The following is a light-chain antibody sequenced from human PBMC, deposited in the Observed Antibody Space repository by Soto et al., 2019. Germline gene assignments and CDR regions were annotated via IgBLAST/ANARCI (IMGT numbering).Light chain of an antibody. V-gene: IGKV3-20*01. CDR2: RAS. CDR1: QSLSDRF. Sequence: EIVLTQSPGTLSLSPGERAPLSCRASQSLSDRFLAWYQQKPGQAPRLLIHRASTRAAGIPDRFSGSGSGTDFTLTISGLEPEDFAVYYCQQYDSSIPTFGQGTGVEIK. J-gene: IGKJ1*01. CDR3: QQYDSSIPT.